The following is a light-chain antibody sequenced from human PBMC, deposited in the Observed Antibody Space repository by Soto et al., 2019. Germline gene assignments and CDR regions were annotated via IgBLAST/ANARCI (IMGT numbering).Light chain of an antibody. CDR3: QQYNNWPLT. Sequence: VMTQSPATLSVSPGERATLSCRASQSVSSNLAWYQQHPGQAPRLLIHGTSTRATGIPASFSGSGSGTEFTLTISSLQSEDFAVYYCQQYNNWPLTFGGGTKVDIK. CDR1: QSVSSN. CDR2: GTS. V-gene: IGKV3-15*01. J-gene: IGKJ4*01.